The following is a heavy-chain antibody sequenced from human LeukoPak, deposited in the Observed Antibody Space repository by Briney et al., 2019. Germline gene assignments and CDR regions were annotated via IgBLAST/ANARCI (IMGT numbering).Heavy chain of an antibody. CDR1: GFTFSNYW. CDR3: ARHSSRVFDY. CDR2: IDQDGSEK. D-gene: IGHD2-15*01. V-gene: IGHV3-7*01. Sequence: GGSLRLSCEGSGFTFSNYWMTWVRQAPGKGLEWVANIDQDGSEKYYVDSVKGRFTIFRDNAKNSLYLQMNSLRAEDTAVYYCARHSSRVFDYWGQGTLVTVSS. J-gene: IGHJ4*02.